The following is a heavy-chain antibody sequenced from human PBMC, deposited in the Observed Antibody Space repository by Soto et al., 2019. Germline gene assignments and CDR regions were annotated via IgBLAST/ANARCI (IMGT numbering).Heavy chain of an antibody. CDR3: ASVPDR. V-gene: IGHV4-30-2*01. J-gene: IGHJ4*02. Sequence: SDTLSLTCAVSGVSISSGGYSWIWIRQPPGKGLEWIGYIYHSGSTYYNPSLKSRVTISVDRSKNQFSLKLSSVTAADTAVYYCASVPDRWGQGTLLTVSS. D-gene: IGHD2-2*01. CDR1: GVSISSGGYS. CDR2: IYHSGST.